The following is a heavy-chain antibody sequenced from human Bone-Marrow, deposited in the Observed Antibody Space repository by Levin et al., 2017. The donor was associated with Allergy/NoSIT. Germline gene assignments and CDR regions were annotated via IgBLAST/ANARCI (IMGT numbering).Heavy chain of an antibody. CDR2: IAWNSGSI. Sequence: GGSLRLSCAASGFKFDDHAMHWVRQVPGKGLEWVAGIAWNSGSISYAKSVKGRFTISRDNAKKTLYLQMNSLRLEDTALYYCAKDGRAAGEGPVTYYYFYGLDGWGHGTTVTVSS. J-gene: IGHJ6*02. CDR3: AKDGRAAGEGPVTYYYFYGLDG. V-gene: IGHV3-9*01. CDR1: GFKFDDHA. D-gene: IGHD3-10*01.